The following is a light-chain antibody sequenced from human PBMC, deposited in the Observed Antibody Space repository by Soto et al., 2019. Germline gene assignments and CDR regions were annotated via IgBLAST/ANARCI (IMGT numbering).Light chain of an antibody. J-gene: IGLJ1*01. Sequence: QSALTQPRSVSGSPGQSVTISCTGTSSDVGGYNYVSWYQQHPGKVPKLMIYDVSKRPSGVPDRFSGSKSGNTASVTISGLQAEDEADYYFCSYAGSYTHVFGSGTKVTVL. CDR3: CSYAGSYTHV. V-gene: IGLV2-11*01. CDR2: DVS. CDR1: SSDVGGYNY.